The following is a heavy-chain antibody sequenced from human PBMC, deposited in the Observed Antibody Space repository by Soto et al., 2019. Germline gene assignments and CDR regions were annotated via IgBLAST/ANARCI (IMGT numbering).Heavy chain of an antibody. D-gene: IGHD5-18*01. CDR1: GFTFSSYA. CDR2: ISGSGGST. CDR3: ARRGYSYGFTDY. V-gene: IGHV3-23*01. J-gene: IGHJ4*02. Sequence: GSRRLSCAASGFTFSSYAMSWVRQAPGKGLEWVSAISGSGGSTYYADSVKGRFTISRDNSKNTLYLQMNSLRAEDTAVYYCARRGYSYGFTDYWGQGTLVTVSS.